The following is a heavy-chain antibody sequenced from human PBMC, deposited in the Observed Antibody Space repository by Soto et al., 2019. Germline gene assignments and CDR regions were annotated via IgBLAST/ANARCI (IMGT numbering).Heavy chain of an antibody. CDR1: GFTFSSYD. J-gene: IGHJ6*02. CDR3: ARGGYSSSWAPHYYYYYGMDV. Sequence: EVQLVESGGGLVQPGGSLRLSCAASGFTFSSYDMHWVRQATGKGLEWVSAIGTAGDTYYPGSVKGRFTISRENAKNSLYLQMNSLRAGDTAVYYCARGGYSSSWAPHYYYYYGMDVWGQGTTVTVSS. CDR2: IGTAGDT. D-gene: IGHD6-13*01. V-gene: IGHV3-13*01.